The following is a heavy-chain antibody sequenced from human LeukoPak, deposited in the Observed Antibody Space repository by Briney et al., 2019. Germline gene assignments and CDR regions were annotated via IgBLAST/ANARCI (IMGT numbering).Heavy chain of an antibody. CDR1: GGSVSSSRYY. CDR2: IYSAGST. V-gene: IGHV4-39*07. CDR3: ARAVTYYDILTGRRAPNYFDF. D-gene: IGHD3-9*01. J-gene: IGHJ4*02. Sequence: SETLSLTCTVSGGSVSSSRYYWGWIRQPPGKGLEWIGSIYSAGSTYYNPSLQSRVTTSLDTFKNHFSLTLTSVTAADTAVYYCARAVTYYDILTGRRAPNYFDFWGQGSLVTVSS.